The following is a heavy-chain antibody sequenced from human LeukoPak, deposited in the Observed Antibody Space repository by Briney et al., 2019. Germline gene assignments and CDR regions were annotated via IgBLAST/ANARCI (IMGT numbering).Heavy chain of an antibody. Sequence: GGSLRLSCKASGFTFNKAWMSWVRQAPGKGLEWVAAISSDGSSKYYAGSVRGRSTISRDKSNNTVSLQMSSLRPEDTAVYYCAKGSGGSCYSSGDVWGQGTTVTVSS. V-gene: IGHV3-30*18. D-gene: IGHD2-15*01. J-gene: IGHJ6*02. CDR2: ISSDGSSK. CDR1: GFTFNKAW. CDR3: AKGSGGSCYSSGDV.